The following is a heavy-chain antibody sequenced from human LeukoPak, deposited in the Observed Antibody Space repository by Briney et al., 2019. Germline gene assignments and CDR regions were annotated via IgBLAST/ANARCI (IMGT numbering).Heavy chain of an antibody. CDR3: ARFFYSYFDY. J-gene: IGHJ4*02. D-gene: IGHD2-15*01. CDR1: GGSLSSYY. Sequence: SETLSLTCTVSGGSLSSYYWSWIRQPPGRGLEWIGYVYYSGNTDYNPSLKSRVTISVDTSQNQFSLHPSSVTAADTAVYYCARFFYSYFDYWGQGTLVTVSS. CDR2: VYYSGNT. V-gene: IGHV4-59*01.